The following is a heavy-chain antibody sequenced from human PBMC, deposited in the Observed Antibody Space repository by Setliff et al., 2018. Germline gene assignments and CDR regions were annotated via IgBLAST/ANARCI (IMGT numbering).Heavy chain of an antibody. CDR2: INPNSGGT. V-gene: IGHV1-2*02. Sequence: EASVKVSCKASGYTFTGYYMHWVRQAPGQGLEWMGWINPNSGGTNYAQKFQGRVTMTRDTSISTAYMELSRLRSDDTAVYYCARDRVPITMIVVVTPNYYMDVWGKGTTVTVSS. CDR1: GYTFTGYY. J-gene: IGHJ6*03. CDR3: ARDRVPITMIVVVTPNYYMDV. D-gene: IGHD3-22*01.